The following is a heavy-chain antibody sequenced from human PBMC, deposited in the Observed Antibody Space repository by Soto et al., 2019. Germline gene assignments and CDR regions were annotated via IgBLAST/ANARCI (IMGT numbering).Heavy chain of an antibody. D-gene: IGHD3-3*01. Sequence: SSETLSLTCTVSGGSISSYYWSWIRQPPGKGLERVGYIYYSGSTNYNPSLKSRVTISVDTSKNHFSLNLSSVTAADTAVYYCARGPPGYDFWSGSFYYYYGMDVWGQGTTVTVSS. CDR2: IYYSGST. CDR3: ARGPPGYDFWSGSFYYYYGMDV. V-gene: IGHV4-59*01. CDR1: GGSISSYY. J-gene: IGHJ6*02.